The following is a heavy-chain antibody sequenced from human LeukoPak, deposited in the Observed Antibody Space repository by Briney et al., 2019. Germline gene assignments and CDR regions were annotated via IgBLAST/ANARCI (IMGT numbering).Heavy chain of an antibody. CDR1: GGSISSSSYY. J-gene: IGHJ4*02. CDR3: ARVSSSWPRYYFDY. D-gene: IGHD6-13*01. V-gene: IGHV4-39*07. CDR2: IYFSGNT. Sequence: SETLSLTCTVSGGSISSSSYYWAWLRQPPGKGLEWIGNIYFSGNTYYNPSLQSRVTMSVDTSKNQFSLKLNSVTAADTAVYYCARVSSSWPRYYFDYWGQGTRVTASS.